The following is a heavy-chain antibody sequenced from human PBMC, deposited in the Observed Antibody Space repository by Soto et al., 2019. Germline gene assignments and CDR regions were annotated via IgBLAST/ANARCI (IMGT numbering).Heavy chain of an antibody. CDR2: IIPVFGLV. CDR1: GGTPSNSA. V-gene: IGHV1-69*01. CDR3: AGGRIVLVGSRAYYGMDV. Sequence: QVHLLLQSGAEVKKPGSSVKVSCKASGGTPSNSAISWVRQAPGQGLEWMGGIIPVFGLVKYAQNFQGRVPITADESTNTAYMELSSLRPEDTAVYYCAGGRIVLVGSRAYYGMDVWGQGTTVTVSS. D-gene: IGHD3-22*01. J-gene: IGHJ6*02.